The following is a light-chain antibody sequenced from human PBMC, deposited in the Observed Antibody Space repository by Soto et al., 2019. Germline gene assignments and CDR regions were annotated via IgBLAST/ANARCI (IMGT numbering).Light chain of an antibody. CDR2: SAS. J-gene: IGKJ5*01. CDR3: QQYDSYPIA. Sequence: DIQMTQSPSSLSAAVGDRVTMTCRASQNISRYVVWFQQRPGKAPKSLMYSASTLQSGVPSRFSGSGSGTVFTLTIRNLQPEDFATYYCQQYDSYPIAFGQGTRLEIK. CDR1: QNISRY. V-gene: IGKV1-16*01.